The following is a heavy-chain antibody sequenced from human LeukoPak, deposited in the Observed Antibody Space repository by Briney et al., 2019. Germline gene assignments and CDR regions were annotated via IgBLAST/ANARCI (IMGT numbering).Heavy chain of an antibody. CDR2: IYTSGST. CDR1: GGSISSYY. V-gene: IGHV4-4*07. J-gene: IGHJ4*02. Sequence: SETLSLTCNSSGGSISSYYWSWIRQPAGKGLEWIGRIYTSGSTNYSPSLKSRVTMSVDTSKNQFSLKLSSVTAADTAVYYCGREYSSSTSRCLDSWGQGTLVTVSS. D-gene: IGHD6-19*01. CDR3: GREYSSSTSRCLDS.